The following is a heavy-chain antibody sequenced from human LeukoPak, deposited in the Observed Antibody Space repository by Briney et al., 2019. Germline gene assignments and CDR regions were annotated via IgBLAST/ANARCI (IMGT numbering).Heavy chain of an antibody. D-gene: IGHD4-23*01. CDR1: GFTFSSYA. Sequence: GGSLRLSCAASGFTFSSYAMHWVRQAPGKGLEWVAVILYDGGNKYYADSVKGRFTISRDNSKNTLYLQMNSLRAEDTAVYYCARAERYGGNSEFDYWGQGTLVTVSS. V-gene: IGHV3-30-3*01. CDR3: ARAERYGGNSEFDY. J-gene: IGHJ4*02. CDR2: ILYDGGNK.